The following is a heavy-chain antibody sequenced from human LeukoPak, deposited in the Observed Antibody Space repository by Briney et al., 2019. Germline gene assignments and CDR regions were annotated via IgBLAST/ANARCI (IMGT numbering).Heavy chain of an antibody. J-gene: IGHJ4*02. V-gene: IGHV3-7*01. Sequence: GGSLILSCAASGFTFSGHWMSWVRQAPGKGLEWVANINQGGSDKYYVDSVKGRFTISRDNANNLLYLQMNSLRGEDTAVYYCTRDRSRAEDDWGQGTLVTVSS. D-gene: IGHD1-14*01. CDR3: TRDRSRAEDD. CDR2: INQGGSDK. CDR1: GFTFSGHW.